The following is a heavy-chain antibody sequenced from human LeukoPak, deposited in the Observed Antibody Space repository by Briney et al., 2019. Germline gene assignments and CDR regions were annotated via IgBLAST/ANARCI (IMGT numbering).Heavy chain of an antibody. CDR3: ARADPAGYYYYYYMDV. J-gene: IGHJ6*03. Sequence: ASVKVSCKASGYTFTSYDINWVRQATGQGLEWMGWMNPNSGNTGYAQKFQGRVTTTRNTSISTAYMELSSLRSEDTAVYYCARADPAGYYYYYYMDVWGKGTTVTVSS. D-gene: IGHD2-15*01. CDR1: GYTFTSYD. V-gene: IGHV1-8*01. CDR2: MNPNSGNT.